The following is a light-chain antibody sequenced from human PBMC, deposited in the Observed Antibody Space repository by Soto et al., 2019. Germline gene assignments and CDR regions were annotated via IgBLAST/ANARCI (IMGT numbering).Light chain of an antibody. Sequence: ENVLTQSPGTLSLSPGERTTLSCRASQSVTNSFFAWYQQKPGQAPRLLIYCVSSRATGIPDRFSGSGSGTDFTLTISRLEPEDLVVYYCQQYSTLPHTFGQGTKLEVK. V-gene: IGKV3-20*01. CDR3: QQYSTLPHT. J-gene: IGKJ2*01. CDR1: QSVTNSF. CDR2: CVS.